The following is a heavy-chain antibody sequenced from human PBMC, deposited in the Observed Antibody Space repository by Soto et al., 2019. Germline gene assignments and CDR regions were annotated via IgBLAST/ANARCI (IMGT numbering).Heavy chain of an antibody. V-gene: IGHV3-53*02. D-gene: IGHD4-17*01. J-gene: IGHJ4*02. CDR1: GFTVSNNY. CDR3: ARNQPVTTLGY. Sequence: EVQLVETGGGLIQPGGSLRLSCAASGFTVSNNYMSWVRQAPGKGLECVSIIYSGGTTYYADSVRGRFTISRDHSKNTLYLQMNSLRADDTAVYFCARNQPVTTLGYWGQGTLVTVS. CDR2: IYSGGTT.